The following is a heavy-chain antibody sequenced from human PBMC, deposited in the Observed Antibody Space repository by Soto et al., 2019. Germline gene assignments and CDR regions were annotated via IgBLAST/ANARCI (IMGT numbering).Heavy chain of an antibody. CDR2: VYWNDDA. D-gene: IGHD1-1*01. CDR3: ARALASLPVFAFDI. J-gene: IGHJ3*02. Sequence: SGPTLVNPTQTLTLTCTLSGISLSTSGVGLGWIRQTPGKALEWLALVYWNDDAHYSPSLRSRLTIAKDTSKNQAVLTMTNTDPVDTATYYCARALASLPVFAFDIWGQGTVVTVSS. V-gene: IGHV2-5*01. CDR1: GISLSTSGVG.